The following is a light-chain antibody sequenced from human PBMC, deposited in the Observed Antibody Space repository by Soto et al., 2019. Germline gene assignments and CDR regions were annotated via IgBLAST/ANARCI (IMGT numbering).Light chain of an antibody. V-gene: IGKV1-9*01. J-gene: IGKJ1*01. CDR2: DAS. Sequence: DIQLTQSPSFLSASVGDRVAITCRASQGISSYLAWYQQKPGKAPRLLIYDASGLETGVPSRFIGSGSGTEFTLTISSLQPDDFATYYCQQYNRYSRTFGQGTKVDIK. CDR3: QQYNRYSRT. CDR1: QGISSY.